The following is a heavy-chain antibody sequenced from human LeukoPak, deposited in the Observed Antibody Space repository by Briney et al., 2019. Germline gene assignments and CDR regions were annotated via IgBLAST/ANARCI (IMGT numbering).Heavy chain of an antibody. Sequence: GGSLRLSCAASGFTFSSYAMSWVRQAPGKGLEWVSIISGSGGSTHYADSVKGRFIISRDRSKNTLYLQMNSLRAEDTAIYHCANLGGQGLAPNDYWGQGSLVTVSS. J-gene: IGHJ4*02. V-gene: IGHV3-23*01. CDR1: GFTFSSYA. CDR2: ISGSGGST. D-gene: IGHD6-19*01. CDR3: ANLGGQGLAPNDY.